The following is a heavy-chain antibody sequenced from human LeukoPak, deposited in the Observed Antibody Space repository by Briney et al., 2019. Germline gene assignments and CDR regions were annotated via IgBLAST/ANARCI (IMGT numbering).Heavy chain of an antibody. CDR2: ISAYNGNT. CDR3: ARDLRASSGAKGDWFDP. D-gene: IGHD6-19*01. CDR1: GYTFTSYG. V-gene: IGHV1-18*01. Sequence: ASVKVSCKASGYTFTSYGISWVRQAPGQGLEWMGWISAYNGNTNYAQKLQGRVTMTTDTSTSTAYMELRSLRSDDTAVYYYARDLRASSGAKGDWFDPWGQGTLVTVSS. J-gene: IGHJ5*02.